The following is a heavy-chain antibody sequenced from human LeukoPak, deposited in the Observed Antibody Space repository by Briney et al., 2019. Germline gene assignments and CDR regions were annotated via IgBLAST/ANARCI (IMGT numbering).Heavy chain of an antibody. Sequence: GGSLRLSCAASGFTFSSYGMHWVRQAPGKGLEWVAFIRYDGSNKYYADSVKGRFTISRDNSKNTLYLQMNSLRAEDTAVYYCAKGRLGDSSGYYFDYWGQGTLVTVSS. D-gene: IGHD3-22*01. CDR3: AKGRLGDSSGYYFDY. V-gene: IGHV3-30*02. CDR2: IRYDGSNK. J-gene: IGHJ4*02. CDR1: GFTFSSYG.